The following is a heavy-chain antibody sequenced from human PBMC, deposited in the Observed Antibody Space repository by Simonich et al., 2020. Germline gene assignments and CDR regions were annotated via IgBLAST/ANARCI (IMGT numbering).Heavy chain of an antibody. Sequence: QVQLVESGGGVVQPGRSLRLSCAASGFTFSSYAMHWVRQAPGKGLEWVAFRSYDGSNKYYADSVKGRFTISRDNSKNTLYLQMNSLRAEDTAVYYCAREDLTGDAFDIWGQGTMVTVSS. J-gene: IGHJ3*02. CDR1: GFTFSSYA. CDR3: AREDLTGDAFDI. D-gene: IGHD7-27*01. CDR2: RSYDGSNK. V-gene: IGHV3-30*07.